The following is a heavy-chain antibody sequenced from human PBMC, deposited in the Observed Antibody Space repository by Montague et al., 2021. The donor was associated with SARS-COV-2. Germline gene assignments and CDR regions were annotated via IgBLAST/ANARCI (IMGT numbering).Heavy chain of an antibody. V-gene: IGHV6-1*01. CDR3: VRDTGSAQAGFDA. J-gene: IGHJ4*02. CDR2: TNYRSKWTS. Sequence: CAISGDSVWSNTAAWNWIRQSPSGGLEWLGRTNYRSKWTSDYATSVEGRISTDPDTSKNQFFLHLRSVTPEDTGVYYCVRDTGSAQAGFDAWGQGTLVTVSP. D-gene: IGHD4-17*01. CDR1: GDSVWSNTAA.